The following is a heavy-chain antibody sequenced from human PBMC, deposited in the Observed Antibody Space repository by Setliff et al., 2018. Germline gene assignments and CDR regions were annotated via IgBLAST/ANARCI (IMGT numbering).Heavy chain of an antibody. CDR3: VRPGGTTVVARHFDY. CDR2: ISYSGSP. Sequence: SETLSLTCTVSDDSFTSSRYYWGWIRQAPGSGLEWIGSISYSGSPYYNASVESRVTISIDTPRNQFSLELRSVTVADTATYYCVRPGGTTVVARHFDYWGSGILVTVSS. V-gene: IGHV4-39*01. CDR1: DDSFTSSRYY. J-gene: IGHJ4*01. D-gene: IGHD2-15*01.